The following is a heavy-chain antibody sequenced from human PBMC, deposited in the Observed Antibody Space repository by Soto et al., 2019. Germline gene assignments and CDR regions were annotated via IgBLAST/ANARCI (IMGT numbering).Heavy chain of an antibody. D-gene: IGHD2-2*01. V-gene: IGHV1-69*01. Sequence: QVQLVQSGAEVKKPGSSVKVSCKASGGTFSSYAISWVRQAPGQGLEWMGGIIPIPGTANYAQKFQGRVTNTADEYTSTAYMELSSLRSEDTAVYYCARSQGSSTSLEIYYYYYYGMDVWGQGTTVTVSS. CDR3: ARSQGSSTSLEIYYYYYYGMDV. J-gene: IGHJ6*02. CDR1: GGTFSSYA. CDR2: IIPIPGTA.